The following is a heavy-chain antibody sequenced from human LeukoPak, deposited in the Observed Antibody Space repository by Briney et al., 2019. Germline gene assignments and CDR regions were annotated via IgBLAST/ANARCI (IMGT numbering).Heavy chain of an antibody. CDR3: ARDRRGYCSGGSCFDDAFDI. D-gene: IGHD2-15*01. Sequence: SETLSLTCTVSGYSISSGYYWGWIRQPPGKGLDWIGSISYSGSTYYNPSLKSRVTISVDTSKNQFSLKLSSVTAADTAVYYCARDRRGYCSGGSCFDDAFDIWGQETMVTVSS. CDR2: ISYSGST. V-gene: IGHV4-38-2*02. CDR1: GYSISSGYY. J-gene: IGHJ3*02.